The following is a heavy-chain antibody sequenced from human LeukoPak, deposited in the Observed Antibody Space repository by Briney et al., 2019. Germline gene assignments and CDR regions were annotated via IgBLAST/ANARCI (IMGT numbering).Heavy chain of an antibody. J-gene: IGHJ3*02. D-gene: IGHD3-22*01. CDR2: IKEDGSKI. V-gene: IGHV3-7*01. CDR1: GFTFSSYW. Sequence: GGSLRLSCAASGFTFSSYWMIWVRQAPGKGLEWVANIKEDGSKIYYVDSVEGRFTISRDNAKNSLYLQMNSLRAEDTAVYFCTRDRNYYDSSGYYDAFDIWGQGTMVTVSS. CDR3: TRDRNYYDSSGYYDAFDI.